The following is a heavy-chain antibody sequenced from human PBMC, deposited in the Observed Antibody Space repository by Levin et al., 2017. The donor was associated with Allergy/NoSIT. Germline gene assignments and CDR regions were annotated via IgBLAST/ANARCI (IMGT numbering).Heavy chain of an antibody. J-gene: IGHJ4*02. CDR1: GGSFRDSH. Sequence: RSQTLSLTCAVYGGSFRDSHWNWIRQPPGEGLEWIGEITDSGSTNYNPSLRSRVTISVDTSKKQFSLKVTSVTAADTAMYYCARGRLFCSGGSCYWSYYFDYWGQGTLVTVSS. V-gene: IGHV4-34*01. CDR2: ITDSGST. CDR3: ARGRLFCSGGSCYWSYYFDY. D-gene: IGHD2-15*01.